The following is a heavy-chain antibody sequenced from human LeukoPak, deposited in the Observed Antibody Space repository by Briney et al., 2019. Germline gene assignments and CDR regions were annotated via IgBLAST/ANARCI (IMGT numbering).Heavy chain of an antibody. V-gene: IGHV3-7*01. CDR2: IKQDGSEK. J-gene: IGHJ4*02. CDR3: ARVGYGDYGSGPFDY. CDR1: GFTFGDYA. D-gene: IGHD4-17*01. Sequence: GGSLRLSCTASGFTFGDYAMSWFRQAPGKGLEWVANIKQDGSEKYYVDSVKGRFTISRDNAKNSLYLQMNSLRAEDTAVYYCARVGYGDYGSGPFDYWGQGTLVTVSS.